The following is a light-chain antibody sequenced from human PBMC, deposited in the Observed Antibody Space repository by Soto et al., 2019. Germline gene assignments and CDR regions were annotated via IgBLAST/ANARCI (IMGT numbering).Light chain of an antibody. CDR1: QSISTF. Sequence: DIQMTQSPSSLYASVGDRVTITCRATQSISTFLNWYQQKPGKAPNLLIYAASSFQSGVPSRFSGSGSGTDFTLTISSLQPEDFATYYCQQTYSTPRTFGQGTKVEIK. J-gene: IGKJ1*01. CDR3: QQTYSTPRT. CDR2: AAS. V-gene: IGKV1-39*01.